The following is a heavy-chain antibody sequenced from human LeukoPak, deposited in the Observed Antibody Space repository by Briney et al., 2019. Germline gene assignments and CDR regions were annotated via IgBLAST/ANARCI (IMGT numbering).Heavy chain of an antibody. CDR3: AREECSGGSCYAYYYGMDV. CDR1: GFTFSSYA. Sequence: PGRSLRLSCAASGFTFSSYAMHWVRQAPGKGLEWVAVISYDGSNKYYADSVKGRFTISRDNSKNTLYLQMNSLRGEDTAVYYCAREECSGGSCYAYYYGMDVWGQGTTVTVSS. J-gene: IGHJ6*02. V-gene: IGHV3-30*04. D-gene: IGHD2-15*01. CDR2: ISYDGSNK.